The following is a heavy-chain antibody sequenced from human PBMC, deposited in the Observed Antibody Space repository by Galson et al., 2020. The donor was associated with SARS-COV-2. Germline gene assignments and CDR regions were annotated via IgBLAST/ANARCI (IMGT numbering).Heavy chain of an antibody. CDR3: ARIGGLREHAFDI. D-gene: IGHD1-1*01. J-gene: IGHJ3*02. CDR1: GYAFNTYQ. Sequence: ASVKVSCKASGYAFNTYQITWLRQAPGQGLEWMGWISGDNANTNYAQNFQGRVTMTTDTSTSTAYMELRSLRFDDTAKYYCARIGGLREHAFDIWGQGTMVSVSS. CDR2: ISGDNANT. V-gene: IGHV1-18*01.